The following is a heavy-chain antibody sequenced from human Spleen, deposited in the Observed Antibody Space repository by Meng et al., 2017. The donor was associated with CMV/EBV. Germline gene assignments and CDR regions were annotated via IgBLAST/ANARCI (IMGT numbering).Heavy chain of an antibody. Sequence: GESLKISCAASGFTFSSYAMSWVRQAPGKGLEWVSAISGSGGSTYYADSVKGRFTISRDNSKNTLYLQMNSLRAEDTAVYYCAKGYYSGNSYDAFDIWGQGTMVTVSS. J-gene: IGHJ3*02. V-gene: IGHV3-23*01. CDR2: ISGSGGST. D-gene: IGHD1-26*01. CDR3: AKGYYSGNSYDAFDI. CDR1: GFTFSSYA.